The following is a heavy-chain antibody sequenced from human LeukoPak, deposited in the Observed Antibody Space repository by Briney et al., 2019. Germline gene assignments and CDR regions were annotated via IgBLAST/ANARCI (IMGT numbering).Heavy chain of an antibody. D-gene: IGHD6-19*01. J-gene: IGHJ4*02. V-gene: IGHV3-72*01. CDR1: GFTFSDHY. CDR2: TRNKANSYTT. Sequence: GGSLRLSCAASGFTFSDHYMDWVRQAPGKGLEWVGRTRNKANSYTTEYAASVKGRFTISRDDSKNSLYLQMNSLKTEDTAVYYCAREGYRSAWPFDYWGQGTLVTVSS. CDR3: AREGYRSAWPFDY.